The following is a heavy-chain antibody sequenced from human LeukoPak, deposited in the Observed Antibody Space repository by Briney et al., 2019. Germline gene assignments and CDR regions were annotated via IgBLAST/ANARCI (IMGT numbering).Heavy chain of an antibody. CDR1: GGTFSSYA. CDR3: ARDGSIAAEGGWFDP. J-gene: IGHJ5*02. D-gene: IGHD6-6*01. Sequence: ASVKASCKASGGTFSSYAISWVRQAPGQGLEWMGGIIPIFGTANYAQKFQGRVTMTRDTSTSTVYMELSSLRSEDTAVYYCARDGSIAAEGGWFDPWGQGTLVTVSS. CDR2: IIPIFGTA. V-gene: IGHV1-69*05.